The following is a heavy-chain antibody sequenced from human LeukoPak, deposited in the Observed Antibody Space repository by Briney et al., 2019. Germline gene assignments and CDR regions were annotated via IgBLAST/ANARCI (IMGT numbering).Heavy chain of an antibody. Sequence: GGSLRLSCAASGFTFSNEWMHWVRQAPGKGLEWIGRIKRKTDGGTADYAAPVKGRFTISRDDSRNTLYLQMSSLKTEDTAVYYCTTGVGYYYDSGTFGWGQGTLVTVSS. D-gene: IGHD3-22*01. CDR1: GFTFSNEW. J-gene: IGHJ4*02. V-gene: IGHV3-15*01. CDR2: IKRKTDGGTA. CDR3: TTGVGYYYDSGTFG.